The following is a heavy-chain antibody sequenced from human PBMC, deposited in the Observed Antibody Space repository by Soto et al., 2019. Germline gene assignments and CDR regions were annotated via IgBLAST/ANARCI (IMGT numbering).Heavy chain of an antibody. CDR3: ARHASYDSSGYPFMDV. CDR2: IDPSDSYT. D-gene: IGHD3-22*01. V-gene: IGHV5-10-1*01. Sequence: PGDSLKISCKGSGYSFTSYWISWVRQMPGKGLEWMGRIDPSDSYTNYSPSFQGHVTISADKSISTAYLQWSSLKASDTAMYYCARHASYDSSGYPFMDVWGQGTTVTVSS. CDR1: GYSFTSYW. J-gene: IGHJ6*02.